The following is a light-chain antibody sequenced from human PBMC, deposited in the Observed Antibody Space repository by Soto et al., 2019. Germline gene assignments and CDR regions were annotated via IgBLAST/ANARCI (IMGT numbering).Light chain of an antibody. V-gene: IGKV1-39*01. CDR3: QESYTSPCT. CDR1: QSISSY. Sequence: IQMTQFPSSLSASVGDRVTITCRASQSISSYLNWYQQKPAKAPKLLIYAASSLQRGVPSRFSGSGSVSDFTLIIISLQPDEVAAYYFQESYTSPCTFGGGTKV. J-gene: IGKJ4*01. CDR2: AAS.